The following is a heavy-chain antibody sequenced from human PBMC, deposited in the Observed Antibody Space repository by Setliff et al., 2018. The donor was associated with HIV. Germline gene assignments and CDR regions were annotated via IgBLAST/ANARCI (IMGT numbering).Heavy chain of an antibody. J-gene: IGHJ5*02. CDR1: GGSISSGSYY. CDR3: ARRTYGSGRSDP. Sequence: SETLSLTCTVSGGSISSGSYYWSWIRQPAGEGLEWIGQIHTSGSTNYNPSLKSRVTISIDTSNNQFSLQLSSVTAADTAVYYCARRTYGSGRSDPWGQGTLVTVSS. V-gene: IGHV4-61*09. CDR2: IHTSGST. D-gene: IGHD6-19*01.